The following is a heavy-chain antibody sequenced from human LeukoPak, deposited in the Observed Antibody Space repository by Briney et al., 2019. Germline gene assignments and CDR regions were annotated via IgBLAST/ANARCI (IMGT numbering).Heavy chain of an antibody. D-gene: IGHD4/OR15-4a*01. CDR1: GGSFSGYY. J-gene: IGHJ6*03. Sequence: KPSETLSLTCAVYGGSFSGYYWSWIRQPPGKGLEWIGEINHSGSTNYNPSLKSRVTISVDTSKNQFSLKLSAVTAADTAVYYCARVRYYYYYMDVWGKGTTVTVSS. V-gene: IGHV4-34*01. CDR2: INHSGST. CDR3: ARVRYYYYYMDV.